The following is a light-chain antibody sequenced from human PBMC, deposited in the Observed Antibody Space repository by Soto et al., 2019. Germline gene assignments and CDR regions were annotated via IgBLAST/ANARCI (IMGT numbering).Light chain of an antibody. J-gene: IGLJ2*01. CDR3: AAWXDXXXXXX. CDR1: SSNIGSNT. Sequence: QSVLTQPPSASGTPGQRVTIACSGSSSNIGSNTVNWYQQLPGTAPKVLIYSNNQRPSGVPDRFSGSKSATSASLAISGLQSDDEAEYYCAAWXDXXXXXXFGG. V-gene: IGLV1-44*01. CDR2: SNN.